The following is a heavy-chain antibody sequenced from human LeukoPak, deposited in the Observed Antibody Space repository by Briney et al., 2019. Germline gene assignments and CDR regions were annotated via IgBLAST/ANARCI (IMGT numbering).Heavy chain of an antibody. CDR1: GGSISSSSYY. D-gene: IGHD6-13*01. CDR2: IYYSGST. Sequence: PSETLSLTCTGSGGSISSSSYYWGWIHQPPGKGLEWIGSIYYSGSTYYNPSLKIRVTISVDTSKNQFSLKLSSVTAADTAVYYCARQDGIAAAGPYYFDYWGQGTLVTVSS. J-gene: IGHJ4*02. CDR3: ARQDGIAAAGPYYFDY. V-gene: IGHV4-39*01.